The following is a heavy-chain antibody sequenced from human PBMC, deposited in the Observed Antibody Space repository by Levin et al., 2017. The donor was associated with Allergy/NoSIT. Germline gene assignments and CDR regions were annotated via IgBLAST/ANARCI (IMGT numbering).Heavy chain of an antibody. Sequence: ASVKVSCKASGYTFTGYYMHWVRQAPGQGLEWMGWINPNSVGTYVALFFYFLFTMTRDTSISTAYMELSRLRSDDTAVYYCARDEAWYYGSGLGGSFYWGQGTLVTVSS. CDR1: GYTFTGYY. V-gene: IGHV1-2*02. CDR2: INPNSVGT. CDR3: ARDEAWYYGSGLGGSFY. J-gene: IGHJ4*02. D-gene: IGHD3-10*01.